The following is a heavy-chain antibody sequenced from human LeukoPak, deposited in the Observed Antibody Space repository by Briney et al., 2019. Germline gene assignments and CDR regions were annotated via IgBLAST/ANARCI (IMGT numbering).Heavy chain of an antibody. CDR3: ARSIRTPVTGRYFYYYMDD. CDR1: LCSISKGRYT. Sequence: SETLSLTCIVSLCSISKGRYTGNCIRQPAGKGLEWIGQIYTSGSTNYRSSLTSRVTISRDTSKNQFSLKLSSVTAADTAVYYCARSIRTPVTGRYFYYYMDDWGNGTTVTVSS. CDR2: IYTSGST. D-gene: IGHD6-19*01. J-gene: IGHJ6*03. V-gene: IGHV4-61*09.